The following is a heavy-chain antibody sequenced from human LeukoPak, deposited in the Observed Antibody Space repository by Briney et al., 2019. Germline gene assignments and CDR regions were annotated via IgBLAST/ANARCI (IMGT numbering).Heavy chain of an antibody. J-gene: IGHJ2*01. D-gene: IGHD3-3*01. CDR2: IYYSGST. V-gene: IGHV4-30-4*07. CDR1: GGSISSGGYS. Sequence: SQTLSLTCAVSGGSISSGGYSWSWIRQPPGKGLEWIGYIYYSGSTYYNPSLKSRVTISVDTSKNQFSLKLSSVTAADTAVYYCARAISPYYDFWSGYYFDWYFDLWGRGTRVTVSS. CDR3: ARAISPYYDFWSGYYFDWYFDL.